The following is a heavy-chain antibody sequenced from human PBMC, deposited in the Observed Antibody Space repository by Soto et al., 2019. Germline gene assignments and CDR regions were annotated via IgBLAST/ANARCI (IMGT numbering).Heavy chain of an antibody. CDR3: ASCGDIRDH. J-gene: IGHJ4*02. D-gene: IGHD4-17*01. CDR2: ITYDGSEK. CDR1: GFTFSGYA. Sequence: QVQLVESGGGVVQPGRSLRLSCAASGFTFSGYAVHWVRQAPGKGLEWVAVITYDGSEKYYADSVKGRFTISRDNSKDTLYLQMNSLRTEDTAVYYCASCGDIRDHWGQGTLVTVSS. V-gene: IGHV3-30-3*01.